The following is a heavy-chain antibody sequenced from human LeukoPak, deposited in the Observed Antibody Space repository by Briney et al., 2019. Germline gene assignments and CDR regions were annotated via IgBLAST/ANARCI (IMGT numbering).Heavy chain of an antibody. CDR3: ASSCSGGSCYSSSPDY. J-gene: IGHJ4*02. V-gene: IGHV4-34*01. CDR2: INHSGST. CDR1: GGSFSGYY. Sequence: SETLSLTCAVYGGSFSGYYWSWIRQPPGKGLEWIGEINHSGSTNYNPSLKSRATISVDTSKNQFSLKLSSVTAADTAVYYCASSCSGGSCYSSSPDYWGQGTLVTVSS. D-gene: IGHD2-15*01.